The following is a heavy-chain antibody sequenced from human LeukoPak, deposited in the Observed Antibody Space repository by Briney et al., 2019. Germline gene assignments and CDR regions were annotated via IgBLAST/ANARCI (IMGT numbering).Heavy chain of an antibody. J-gene: IGHJ6*03. CDR1: GYTFTSYG. D-gene: IGHD3-10*01. V-gene: IGHV1-18*01. CDR3: ARVRFGEFPPYYYYYMDV. CDR2: ISAYNGNT. Sequence: GASVKVSCKASGYTFTSYGISWVRQAPGQGLEWMGWISAYNGNTNYAQKLQGRVTMTTDTSTSTAYMELRSLRSDDTAVYYCARVRFGEFPPYYYYYMDVWGKGTTVTVSS.